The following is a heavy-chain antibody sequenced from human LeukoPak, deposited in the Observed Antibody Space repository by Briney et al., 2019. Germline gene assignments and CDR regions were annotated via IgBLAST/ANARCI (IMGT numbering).Heavy chain of an antibody. V-gene: IGHV3-30*02. D-gene: IGHD2-2*01. CDR2: IRYDGSNK. Sequence: GGSLRLSCAASGFTFSSYGMHWVRQAPGKGLEWVAFIRYDGSNKYYADSVKGRFTISRDNSKNTLYLQMNSLRAEDTAVYYCAKDSLYCSSTSCYLLPPYFDYWGQGTLVTVSS. CDR3: AKDSLYCSSTSCYLLPPYFDY. CDR1: GFTFSSYG. J-gene: IGHJ4*02.